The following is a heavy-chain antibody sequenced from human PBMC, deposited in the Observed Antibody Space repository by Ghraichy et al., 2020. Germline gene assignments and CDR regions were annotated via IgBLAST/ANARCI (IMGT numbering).Heavy chain of an antibody. D-gene: IGHD3-22*01. V-gene: IGHV3-30*03. CDR2: ISYDGSNK. CDR3: ARAMYYYDSSGADAFDI. Sequence: GESLNISCAASGFTFSSYGMHWVRQAPGKGLEWVAVISYDGSNKYYADSVKGRFTISRDNSKNTLYLQMNSLRAEDTAVYYCARAMYYYDSSGADAFDIWGQGTMVTVSS. CDR1: GFTFSSYG. J-gene: IGHJ3*02.